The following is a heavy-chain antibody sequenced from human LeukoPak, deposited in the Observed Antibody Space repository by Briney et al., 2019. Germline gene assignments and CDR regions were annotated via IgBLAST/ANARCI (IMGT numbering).Heavy chain of an antibody. V-gene: IGHV3-33*01. CDR1: GFTFSSYG. CDR2: IWYDGSNK. Sequence: PGGSLRLSCAASGFTFSSYGMHWVRQAPGKGLEWVAVIWYDGSNKYYADSVKGRFTISRDNSKNTLYLQMNSLRAEDTAVYYCRAVAGPDAFDIWGQGTMVTVSS. D-gene: IGHD6-19*01. J-gene: IGHJ3*02. CDR3: RAVAGPDAFDI.